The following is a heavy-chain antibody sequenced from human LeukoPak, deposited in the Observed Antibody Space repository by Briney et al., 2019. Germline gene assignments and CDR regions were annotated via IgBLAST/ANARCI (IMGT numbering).Heavy chain of an antibody. CDR3: ARVGGYCSSTSCTSLNDY. CDR2: IIPILGIA. J-gene: IGHJ4*02. D-gene: IGHD2-2*03. Sequence: SVTVSCKASGGTFSSYAISWVRQAPGQGLEWMGRIIPILGIANYAQKFQGRVTITADKSTSTAYMELSSLRSEDTAVYYCARVGGYCSSTSCTSLNDYWGQGTLVTVSS. CDR1: GGTFSSYA. V-gene: IGHV1-69*04.